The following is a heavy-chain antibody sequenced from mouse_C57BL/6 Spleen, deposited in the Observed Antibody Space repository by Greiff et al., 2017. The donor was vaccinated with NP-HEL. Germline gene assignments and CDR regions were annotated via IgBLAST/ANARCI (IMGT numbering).Heavy chain of an antibody. CDR1: GYSITSGYY. CDR2: ISYAGSN. J-gene: IGHJ4*01. D-gene: IGHD2-2*01. Sequence: EVKLLESGPGLVKPSQSLSLTCSVTGYSITSGYYWNWIRQFPGNKLEWMGYISYAGSNNYNPSLKNRISFTRDTSKNQFFLKLNSVTTEDTATYYCARRGYDVNYYAMDYWGQGTSVTVSS. CDR3: ARRGYDVNYYAMDY. V-gene: IGHV3-6*01.